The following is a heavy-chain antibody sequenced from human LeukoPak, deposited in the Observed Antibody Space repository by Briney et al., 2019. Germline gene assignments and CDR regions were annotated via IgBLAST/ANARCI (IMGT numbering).Heavy chain of an antibody. CDR1: GFTVSSNY. V-gene: IGHV3-66*01. D-gene: IGHD6-19*01. J-gene: IGHJ4*02. CDR3: AREDRYSSGWYYFDY. Sequence: PGGSLRLSCAASGFTVSSNYMSWVRQAPGKVLEWVSIIYSGGSTYYADSVKGRFTISRDNSKNTLYLQMNSLRAEDTAVYYCAREDRYSSGWYYFDYWGQGTLVTVSS. CDR2: IYSGGST.